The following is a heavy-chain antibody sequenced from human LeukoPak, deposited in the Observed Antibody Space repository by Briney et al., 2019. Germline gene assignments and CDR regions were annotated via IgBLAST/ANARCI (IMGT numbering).Heavy chain of an antibody. CDR1: GYSISSGYY. V-gene: IGHV4-38-2*01. CDR2: IYHSGST. D-gene: IGHD2-15*01. Sequence: SETLSLTCAVSGYSISSGYYWGWIRQPPGKGLEWIGSIYHSGSTYYNPSLKSRVTISVDTSKNQFSLKLSSVTAADTAVYYCARGIVAVVVATRADAFDIWGQGTMVTVSS. CDR3: ARGIVAVVVATRADAFDI. J-gene: IGHJ3*02.